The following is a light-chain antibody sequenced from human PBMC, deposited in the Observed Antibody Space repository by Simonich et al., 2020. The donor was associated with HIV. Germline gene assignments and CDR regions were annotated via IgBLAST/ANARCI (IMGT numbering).Light chain of an antibody. V-gene: IGKV1-5*03. Sequence: DILMTPSPSSLPASVGDRVTNPCRSSQSLSSWLAWYQQKPGKAPKFLIYKASSLESGVPSRFSGSGSGTEFTLTISSLQPDDFATYYCQQYNSYPLTFGGGTKVEIK. CDR2: KAS. CDR3: QQYNSYPLT. J-gene: IGKJ4*01. CDR1: QSLSSW.